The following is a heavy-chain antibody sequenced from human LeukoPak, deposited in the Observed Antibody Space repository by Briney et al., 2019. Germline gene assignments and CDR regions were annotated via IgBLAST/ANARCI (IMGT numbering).Heavy chain of an antibody. Sequence: SQTLSLTCTVSGGSISSGSYYWSWIRQPPGKGLEWIGYIYYSGSTNYNPSLKSRVTISVDTSKNQFSLKLSSVTAADTAVYYCAKDAWQLVKGYFDYWGQGTLVTVSS. J-gene: IGHJ4*02. V-gene: IGHV4-61*01. CDR3: AKDAWQLVKGYFDY. D-gene: IGHD6-6*01. CDR2: IYYSGST. CDR1: GGSISSGSYY.